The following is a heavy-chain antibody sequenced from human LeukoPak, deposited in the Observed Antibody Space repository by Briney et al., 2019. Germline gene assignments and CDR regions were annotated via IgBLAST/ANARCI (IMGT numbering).Heavy chain of an antibody. CDR1: GGSVSSGSYY. J-gene: IGHJ6*02. CDR3: ARELAYGSGSYYYYGIDV. D-gene: IGHD3-10*01. CDR2: IYYSGST. Sequence: SETLSLTCTVSGGSVSSGSYYWSWIRQPPGKGLECIGYIYYSGSTNYNPSLKSRVTISVDTSKNQFSLKLSSVTAADTAVYYCARELAYGSGSYYYYGIDVWGQGTTVTVSS. V-gene: IGHV4-61*01.